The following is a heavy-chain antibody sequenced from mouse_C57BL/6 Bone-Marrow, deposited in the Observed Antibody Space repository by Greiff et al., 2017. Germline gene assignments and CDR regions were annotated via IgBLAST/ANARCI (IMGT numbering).Heavy chain of an antibody. Sequence: EVKLVESGGDLVKPGGSLKLSCAASGFTFSSYGMSWVRQTPDKRLEWVATISSGGSYTYYPDSVKGRFTISSDNAKNTLYLQMSSLKSEDTAMDYCSRRYYGSSPWFAYWGQGTLVTVSA. CDR1: GFTFSSYG. J-gene: IGHJ3*01. D-gene: IGHD1-1*01. CDR3: SRRYYGSSPWFAY. CDR2: ISSGGSYT. V-gene: IGHV5-6*02.